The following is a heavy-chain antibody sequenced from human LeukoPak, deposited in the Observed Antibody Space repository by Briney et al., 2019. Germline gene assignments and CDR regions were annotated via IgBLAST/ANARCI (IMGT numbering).Heavy chain of an antibody. V-gene: IGHV3-21*01. CDR1: GFIFSNFN. CDR2: ISSTGNYI. CDR3: ARVSTGPV. D-gene: IGHD1-1*01. J-gene: IGHJ4*02. Sequence: GGSLRVSCVGSGFIFSNFNMNWVGQAPGKGLEWVSSISSTGNYIHYADSVKGRFTISRGNAQKSLYLQMNSLRVEDSAVYYCARVSTGPVWGQGTLVTVSS.